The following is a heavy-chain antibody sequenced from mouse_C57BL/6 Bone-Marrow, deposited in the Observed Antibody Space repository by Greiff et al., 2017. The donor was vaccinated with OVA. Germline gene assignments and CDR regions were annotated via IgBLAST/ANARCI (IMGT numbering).Heavy chain of an antibody. CDR2: IYPRDGST. Sequence: VKLMESDAELVKPGASVKISCKVSGYTFTDHTIHWMKQRPEQGLEWIGYIYPRDGSTKYNEKFKGKATLTADKSSSTAYMQLNSLTSEDSAVYFCARENYYGSSSLDYWGQGTTLTVSS. D-gene: IGHD1-1*01. CDR3: ARENYYGSSSLDY. J-gene: IGHJ2*01. CDR1: GYTFTDHT. V-gene: IGHV1-78*01.